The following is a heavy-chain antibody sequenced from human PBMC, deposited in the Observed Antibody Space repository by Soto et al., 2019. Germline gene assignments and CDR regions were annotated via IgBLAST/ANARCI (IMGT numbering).Heavy chain of an antibody. D-gene: IGHD1-26*01. CDR2: ISYDGSDK. J-gene: IGHJ4*02. Sequence: QVQLVESGGGVVQPGRSLRLSCAASGFTFTSYAMHWVRQAPGKGLEWVAVISYDGSDKYYADSVKGRFTISRDNSKNTRYLQMHSLRAEDTDVYYCARGDEWELLRGAFDYWGQGTLVTVSS. CDR1: GFTFTSYA. CDR3: ARGDEWELLRGAFDY. V-gene: IGHV3-30-3*01.